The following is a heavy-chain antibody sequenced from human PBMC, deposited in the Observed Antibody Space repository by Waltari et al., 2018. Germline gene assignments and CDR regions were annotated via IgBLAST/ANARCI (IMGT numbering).Heavy chain of an antibody. V-gene: IGHV1-2*06. CDR3: APHGPLYYDILTGDDAFDI. CDR2: INPNRGGT. CDR1: GYTFTGYY. J-gene: IGHJ3*02. Sequence: QVQLVQSGAEVKKPGASVKVSCKASGYTFTGYYMHWVRQAPGQGLEWGGRINPNRGGTNYAQKFQGRVTMTRDTSISTAYMELSRLRSDDTAVYYCAPHGPLYYDILTGDDAFDIWGQGTMVTVSS. D-gene: IGHD3-9*01.